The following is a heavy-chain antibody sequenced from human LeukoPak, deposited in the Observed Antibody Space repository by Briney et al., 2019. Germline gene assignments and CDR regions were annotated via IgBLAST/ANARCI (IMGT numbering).Heavy chain of an antibody. CDR2: IYWDDDK. V-gene: IGHV2-5*02. CDR1: GFSLSTSGVG. CDR3: AHRRNYYDTSGTLDY. J-gene: IGHJ4*02. Sequence: SGPTLVNPTQALALTCTSSGFSLSTSGVGVGCVRQPPGKALDWLAFIYWDDDKRYSPSLKSRLTITKDTSKNQVVLTMTNMDPVDTATYYCAHRRNYYDTSGTLDYWGQGTLVTVSS. D-gene: IGHD3-22*01.